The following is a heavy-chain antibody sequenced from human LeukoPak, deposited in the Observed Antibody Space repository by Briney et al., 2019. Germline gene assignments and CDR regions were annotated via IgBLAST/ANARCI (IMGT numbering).Heavy chain of an antibody. J-gene: IGHJ6*03. CDR2: MNPNSGKT. D-gene: IGHD2-8*01. Sequence: GASVKVSCMPSGYTFTSYDINWVRPATGQGLEWMGWMNPNSGKTDYAQTFQGRVTITRNTSISTAYMELSSLRSEDTAVYYCARAPLSGYCSNGVCRPHAPYYMDVWGKGTTVTVSS. V-gene: IGHV1-8*03. CDR1: GYTFTSYD. CDR3: ARAPLSGYCSNGVCRPHAPYYMDV.